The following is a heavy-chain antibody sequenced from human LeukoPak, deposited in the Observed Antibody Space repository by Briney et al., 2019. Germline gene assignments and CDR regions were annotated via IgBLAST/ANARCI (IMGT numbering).Heavy chain of an antibody. Sequence: SETLSLTCTVSGGSISSSSYYWGWIRQPPGKGLEWIGSIYYSGSTYYNPSLKSRVTISVDTSKNQFSLKLSSVTAADTAVYYCARAGCSSATCYLDDWGQGTLVTVSS. CDR1: GGSISSSSYY. V-gene: IGHV4-39*01. D-gene: IGHD2-2*01. CDR2: IYYSGST. CDR3: ARAGCSSATCYLDD. J-gene: IGHJ4*02.